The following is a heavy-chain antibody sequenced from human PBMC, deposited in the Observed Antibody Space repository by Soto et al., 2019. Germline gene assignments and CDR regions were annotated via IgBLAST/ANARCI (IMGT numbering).Heavy chain of an antibody. V-gene: IGHV3-74*01. CDR2: IKTDGSII. Sequence: EVQLVESGGGLVQPGGSLRLSCAASGFSFSSYWMHWVSQAPGKGLVWVSRIKTDGSIITYADSVKGRFTISRANAKNMLYLQMNTLRAEDTAVYYGARVGQGAWYFDLWGRGTLVTVSS. CDR1: GFSFSSYW. D-gene: IGHD1-26*01. J-gene: IGHJ2*01. CDR3: ARVGQGAWYFDL.